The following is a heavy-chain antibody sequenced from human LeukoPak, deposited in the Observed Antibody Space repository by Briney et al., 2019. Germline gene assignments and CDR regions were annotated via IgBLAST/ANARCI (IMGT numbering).Heavy chain of an antibody. D-gene: IGHD3-22*01. J-gene: IGHJ4*02. CDR3: AREYYYDSSGYCY. Sequence: ASVKVSCKASGYTLTGYYMHWVRQAPGQGLEWMGWINPNSGGTNYAQKFQGRVTMTRATSIRTAYMELSRQRSDDTAVYYCAREYYYDSSGYCYWGQGTLVTVSS. V-gene: IGHV1-2*02. CDR1: GYTLTGYY. CDR2: INPNSGGT.